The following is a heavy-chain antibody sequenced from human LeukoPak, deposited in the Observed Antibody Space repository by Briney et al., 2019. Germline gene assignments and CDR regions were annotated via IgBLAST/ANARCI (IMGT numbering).Heavy chain of an antibody. D-gene: IGHD4-17*01. CDR3: ATGSMTTVTVDY. CDR1: GGSISSGGYY. Sequence: PSQTLSLTCTVSGGSISSGGYYWSWIRQHPGKGLEWIGYIYYSGSTYYNPSLKSRVTISVDTSKNQFSLKLSSVTAADTAVYYCATGSMTTVTVDYWGQGTLVTVSS. J-gene: IGHJ4*02. CDR2: IYYSGST. V-gene: IGHV4-31*03.